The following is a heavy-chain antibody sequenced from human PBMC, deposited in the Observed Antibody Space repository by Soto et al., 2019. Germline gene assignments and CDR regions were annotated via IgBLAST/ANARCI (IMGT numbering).Heavy chain of an antibody. CDR3: ARIGMALVTAGWFDP. V-gene: IGHV1-69*01. CDR2: IIPVFGTT. Sequence: QLQLVQSGAEVKEPGSSVKVSCQASGGTLSTYGVTWVRQAPGQGLEWMGGIIPVFGTTTYAQKFQGRVKITADESTNSAYLEENSLRSEDTAVYFCARIGMALVTAGWFDPWGQGTLVTVSS. J-gene: IGHJ5*02. CDR1: GGTLSTYG. D-gene: IGHD2-21*02.